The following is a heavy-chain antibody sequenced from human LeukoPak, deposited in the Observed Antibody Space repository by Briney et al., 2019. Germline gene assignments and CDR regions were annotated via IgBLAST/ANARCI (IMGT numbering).Heavy chain of an antibody. CDR3: ARDFIVSYYDSSGFGY. J-gene: IGHJ4*02. CDR2: ISSGSRYI. V-gene: IGHV3-21*04. Sequence: GGSLRLSCAASGFTFSAYSMNWVRQAPGKGLEWVSSISSGSRYIYYADSVKGRFTISRDNAKDSLYLQMNSLRAEDTAVYYCARDFIVSYYDSSGFGYWGQGTLVTVSS. D-gene: IGHD3-22*01. CDR1: GFTFSAYS.